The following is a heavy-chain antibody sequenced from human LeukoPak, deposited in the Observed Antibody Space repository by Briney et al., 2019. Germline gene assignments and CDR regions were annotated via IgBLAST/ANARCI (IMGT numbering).Heavy chain of an antibody. CDR3: AKDSGTVTASYYFDY. CDR1: GFTFSSYG. V-gene: IGHV3-30*18. J-gene: IGHJ4*02. Sequence: GRSLRLSCAASGFTFSSYGMHWVRQAPGKGLEWVAVISYDGSNKYYADSVKGRFTISRDNSKNTLYLQMNSLRAEDTAVYYCAKDSGTVTASYYFDYWGQGTLVTVSS. CDR2: ISYDGSNK. D-gene: IGHD4-17*01.